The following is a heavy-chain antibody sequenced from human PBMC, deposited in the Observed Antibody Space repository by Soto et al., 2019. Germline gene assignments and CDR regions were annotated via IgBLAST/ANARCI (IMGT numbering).Heavy chain of an antibody. V-gene: IGHV4-34*01. CDR3: ARGFWSGYYSGDLDMDV. Sequence: SETLSLTCAVYGGSFSSYYWSWIRQPPGKGLEWIGEINHSGSTNYNPSLKSRVTISVDTSKNQFSLKLSSVTAADTAVYYCARGFWSGYYSGDLDMDVWGQGTTVTV. CDR2: INHSGST. CDR1: GGSFSSYY. J-gene: IGHJ6*02. D-gene: IGHD3-3*01.